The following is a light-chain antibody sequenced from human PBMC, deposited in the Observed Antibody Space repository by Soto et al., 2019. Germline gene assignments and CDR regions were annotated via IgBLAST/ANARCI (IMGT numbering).Light chain of an antibody. Sequence: QSVLTQPHSVSGATGQRVTISCTGSSSNIGAGYDVHWYQQLPGTAPKLLIYGNSNRPSGVPDRFSGSKSGTSASLAITGLQAEDEADYYCQSYDSSLSGCVFGTGTKLTVL. CDR3: QSYDSSLSGCV. J-gene: IGLJ1*01. CDR1: SSNIGAGYD. V-gene: IGLV1-40*01. CDR2: GNS.